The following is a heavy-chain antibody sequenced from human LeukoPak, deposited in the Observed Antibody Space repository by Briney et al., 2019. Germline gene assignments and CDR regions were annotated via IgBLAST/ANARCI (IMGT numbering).Heavy chain of an antibody. CDR2: INPSGGST. CDR3: ASYLVADMDV. V-gene: IGHV1-46*01. Sequence: ASVKVSCKASGYTFTSYYMHWVRQAPGQGLEWMGIINPSGGSTSYAQKFQGRVTMTRNTSISTAYMELSSLRSEDTAVYYCASYLVADMDVWGQGTTVTVSS. CDR1: GYTFTSYY. J-gene: IGHJ6*02. D-gene: IGHD2/OR15-2a*01.